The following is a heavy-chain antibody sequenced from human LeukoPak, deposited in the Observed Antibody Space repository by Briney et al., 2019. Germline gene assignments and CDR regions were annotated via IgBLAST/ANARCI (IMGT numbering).Heavy chain of an antibody. CDR2: IYHSGST. CDR3: ARHRSLDRGTTVLDY. Sequence: SETLSLTCAVSGYSISSGYYWGWIRQPPGKGLEWIGSIYHSGSTYYNPSLKSRVTISVDTSKNQFSLKLSSVTAADTAVYYCARHRSLDRGTTVLDYWGQGTPVTVSS. CDR1: GYSISSGYY. V-gene: IGHV4-38-2*01. J-gene: IGHJ4*02. D-gene: IGHD1-7*01.